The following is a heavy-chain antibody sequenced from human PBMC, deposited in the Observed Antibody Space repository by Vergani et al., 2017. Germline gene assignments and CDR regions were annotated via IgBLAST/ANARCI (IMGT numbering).Heavy chain of an antibody. CDR3: ARQKDYYMDV. CDR2: IYYSRTT. CDR1: GAYVGSGGYY. Sequence: QVQLQESGPGLVKASQTLSLTCSVSGAYVGSGGYYWTWVRQRPGMGLDWIGYIYYSRTTYYNPSPVSRLPISLDTSANHLSLKVTSVTDADTAVYYCARQKDYYMDVWGKGTTVTVS. V-gene: IGHV4-31*03. J-gene: IGHJ6*03.